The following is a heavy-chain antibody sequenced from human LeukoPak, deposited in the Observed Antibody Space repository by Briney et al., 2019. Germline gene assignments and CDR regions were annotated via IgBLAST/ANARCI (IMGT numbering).Heavy chain of an antibody. Sequence: SETLSLTCAVYGGSFSGYYWSWIRQPPGKGLEWIGEINHSGSTNYNPSLKSRVTISVDTSKNQFSLKLSSVTAADTVVYYCARGSGGTTFDYFDYWGQGTLVTVSS. CDR2: INHSGST. CDR3: ARGSGGTTFDYFDY. V-gene: IGHV4-34*01. D-gene: IGHD1-1*01. J-gene: IGHJ4*02. CDR1: GGSFSGYY.